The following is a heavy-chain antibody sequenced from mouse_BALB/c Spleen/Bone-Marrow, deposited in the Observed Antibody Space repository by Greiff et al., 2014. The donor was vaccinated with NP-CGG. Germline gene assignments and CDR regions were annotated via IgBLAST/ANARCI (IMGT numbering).Heavy chain of an antibody. CDR1: GFTFSHFG. D-gene: IGHD1-1*01. V-gene: IGHV5-6*01. CDR3: ASPHYYNSSPWWYFDV. CDR2: ISSGGSYT. J-gene: IGHJ1*01. Sequence: EVQGVESGGDLVKPGGSLKLSCAASGFTFSHFGMSWVRQTPDKRLEWVATISSGGSYTYYPDSLKGRFTISRDNAKNTLYLQMSSLKSEDTAMYYCASPHYYNSSPWWYFDVWGAGTTVTVSS.